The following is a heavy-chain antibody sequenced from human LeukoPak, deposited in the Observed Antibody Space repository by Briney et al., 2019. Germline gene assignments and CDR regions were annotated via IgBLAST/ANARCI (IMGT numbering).Heavy chain of an antibody. CDR3: ARDHHVWVAGKVSFDP. D-gene: IGHD6-19*01. Sequence: ASVKVSRKASGYTFTGYYMHWVRQAPGQGLEWMGWINPNSGGTNYAQKFQGRVTMTRDTSISTAYMELSRLRSDDTAVYYCARDHHVWVAGKVSFDPWGQGTLVTVSS. J-gene: IGHJ5*02. V-gene: IGHV1-2*02. CDR1: GYTFTGYY. CDR2: INPNSGGT.